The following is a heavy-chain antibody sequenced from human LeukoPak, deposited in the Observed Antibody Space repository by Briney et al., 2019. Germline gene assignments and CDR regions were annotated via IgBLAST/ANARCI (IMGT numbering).Heavy chain of an antibody. CDR3: ARVGWELLNLHFDP. CDR2: IKKDGSQK. D-gene: IGHD1-26*01. V-gene: IGHV3-7*03. J-gene: IGHJ5*02. Sequence: PGGSLRLSCAASGFTFSNYAMSWVRQAPGKGPEWVASIKKDGSQKYYVDSVKGRFTISRDNAQNSLYQQMNSLRVEDTAIYSCARVGWELLNLHFDPWGQGTLVTVSS. CDR1: GFTFSNYA.